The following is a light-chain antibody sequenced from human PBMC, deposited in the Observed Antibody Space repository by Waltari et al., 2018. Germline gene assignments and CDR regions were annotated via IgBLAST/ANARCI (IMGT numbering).Light chain of an antibody. CDR2: TNN. Sequence: QSVLTQPPSASGTPGQRVTISCSGRSSNIGSNTVNWYQQLPGTAPNLLIYTNNQRPSGVPDRFSGSKSGTSASLAISGLQSEDEADYYCAAWDNSLHGWVFGGGTKLTVL. V-gene: IGLV1-44*01. CDR1: SSNIGSNT. J-gene: IGLJ3*02. CDR3: AAWDNSLHGWV.